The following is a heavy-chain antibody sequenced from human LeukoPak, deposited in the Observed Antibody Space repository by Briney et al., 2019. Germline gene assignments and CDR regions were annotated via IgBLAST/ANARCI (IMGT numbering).Heavy chain of an antibody. V-gene: IGHV5-51*01. J-gene: IGHJ4*02. Sequence: GESMKISCQGSGYTFTTYWIAWVRQMPGKGLEWMGIIYPGGSDTRYSPSFQGQVTISADKSTSTAYLQWSSLKASDTAMFYCARLGITGTTLYYFDYWGQGTLVTVSS. D-gene: IGHD1-20*01. CDR1: GYTFTTYW. CDR3: ARLGITGTTLYYFDY. CDR2: IYPGGSDT.